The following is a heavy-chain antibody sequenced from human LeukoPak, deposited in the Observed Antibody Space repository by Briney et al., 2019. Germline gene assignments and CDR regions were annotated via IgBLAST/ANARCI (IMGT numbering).Heavy chain of an antibody. CDR1: GFTFNNYA. Sequence: GGSLRLSCAASGFTFNNYAMSWVRQAPGKGLEWVAVIWYDGSNKYYADSVKGRFTISRDNSKNTLYLQMNSLRAEDTAVYYCARGVDIVAPDVWGQGTTVTVSS. CDR3: ARGVDIVAPDV. V-gene: IGHV3-33*08. D-gene: IGHD5-12*01. J-gene: IGHJ6*02. CDR2: IWYDGSNK.